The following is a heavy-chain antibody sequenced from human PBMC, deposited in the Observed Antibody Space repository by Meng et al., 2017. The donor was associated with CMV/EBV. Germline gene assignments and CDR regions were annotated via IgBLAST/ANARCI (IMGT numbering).Heavy chain of an antibody. Sequence: SVKVSCKASGGTFSSYAISWVRQAPGQGLEWMGGIIPIFGTANYAQKFQGRVTITTDESTSTAYMELSSLRSEDTAVYYCARDQYSSLRRTGFDPWGQATLVTVSS. CDR2: IIPIFGTA. D-gene: IGHD6-6*01. J-gene: IGHJ5*02. CDR3: ARDQYSSLRRTGFDP. CDR1: GGTFSSYA. V-gene: IGHV1-69*05.